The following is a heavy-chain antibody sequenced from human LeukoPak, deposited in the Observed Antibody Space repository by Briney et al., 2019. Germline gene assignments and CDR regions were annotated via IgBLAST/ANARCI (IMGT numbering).Heavy chain of an antibody. CDR2: IYYSGST. Sequence: SETLSLTCTVSGGSISSYYWSWIRQPPGKGLEWIGYIYYSGSTNYNPSLKSRVTISVDTSKNQFSLKLCSVTAADTAVYYCARAVRDYVWGSYRPPNFDYWGQGTLVTVSS. CDR3: ARAVRDYVWGSYRPPNFDY. CDR1: GGSISSYY. D-gene: IGHD3-16*02. V-gene: IGHV4-59*01. J-gene: IGHJ4*02.